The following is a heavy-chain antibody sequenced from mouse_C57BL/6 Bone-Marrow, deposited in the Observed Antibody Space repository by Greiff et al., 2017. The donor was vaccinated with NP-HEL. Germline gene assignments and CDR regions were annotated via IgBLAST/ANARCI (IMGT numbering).Heavy chain of an antibody. CDR2: IHPSDSDT. CDR3: AIWAYYYGRSLYAMDD. Sequence: QVQLKQPGAELVKPGASVKVSCKASGYTFTSYWMHWVKQRPGQGLEWIGRIHPSDSDTNYNQKFKGKATLTVDKSSSTAYMQLSSLTSEDSAVYYCAIWAYYYGRSLYAMDDGGQGTSVTVSS. CDR1: GYTFTSYW. V-gene: IGHV1-74*01. D-gene: IGHD1-1*01. J-gene: IGHJ4*01.